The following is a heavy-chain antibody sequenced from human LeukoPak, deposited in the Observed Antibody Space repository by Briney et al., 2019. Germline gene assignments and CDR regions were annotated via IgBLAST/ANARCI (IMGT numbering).Heavy chain of an antibody. CDR2: ISSSSSYI. CDR1: GFTFSSYS. V-gene: IGHV3-21*01. J-gene: IGHJ4*02. Sequence: GGSLRLYCAASGFTFSSYSMNWVRQAPGKGLEWVSSISSSSSYIYYADSVKGRFTISRDNAKNSLYLQMNSLRAEDTAVYYCARDNFYYDSSGYPDWGQGTLVTVSS. D-gene: IGHD3-22*01. CDR3: ARDNFYYDSSGYPD.